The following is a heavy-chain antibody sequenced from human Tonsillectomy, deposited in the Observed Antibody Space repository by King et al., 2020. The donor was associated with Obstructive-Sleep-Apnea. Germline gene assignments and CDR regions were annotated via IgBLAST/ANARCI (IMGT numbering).Heavy chain of an antibody. D-gene: IGHD3-22*01. J-gene: IGHJ1*01. CDR3: ATSSGYYESYFQH. V-gene: IGHV3-43D*03. CDR1: GFTFDDYA. CDR2: INWDGDST. Sequence: QLVESGGVVVQPGGSLRLSCAASGFTFDDYAMHWVRQAPGKGLEWVSLINWDGDSTYYADSVKGRFIISRDNSKNSLYLQMNSLRVEDTALYYCATSSGYYESYFQHWGQGTLVTVSS.